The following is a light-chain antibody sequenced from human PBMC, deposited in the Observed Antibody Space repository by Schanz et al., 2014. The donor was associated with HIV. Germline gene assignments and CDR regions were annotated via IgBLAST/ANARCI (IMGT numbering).Light chain of an antibody. CDR1: SSDVGGYNH. V-gene: IGLV2-14*03. CDR3: CSFTSSNTLL. CDR2: DVT. Sequence: SALTQPASVSGSPGQSITISCTGTSSDVGGYNHVSWYQQHPGQAPKLLIYDVTYRPSGISNRFSGSKSAYTASLTISGLQPEDEADYYCCSFTSSNTLLFGGGTKLTVL. J-gene: IGLJ2*01.